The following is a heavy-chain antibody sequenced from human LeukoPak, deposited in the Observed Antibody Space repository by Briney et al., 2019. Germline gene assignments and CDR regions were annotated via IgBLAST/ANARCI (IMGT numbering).Heavy chain of an antibody. CDR3: AKGRGYSGSYFRFDY. CDR1: GSTFSSYA. J-gene: IGHJ4*02. Sequence: PGGSLRLSCAASGSTFSSYAMSWVRQAPGKGLEWVSAISGSGGSAYYADSVKGRFTISRDNSKNTLYLQMNSLRAEDTAVYYCAKGRGYSGSYFRFDYWGQGTLVTVSS. V-gene: IGHV3-23*01. D-gene: IGHD1-26*01. CDR2: ISGSGGSA.